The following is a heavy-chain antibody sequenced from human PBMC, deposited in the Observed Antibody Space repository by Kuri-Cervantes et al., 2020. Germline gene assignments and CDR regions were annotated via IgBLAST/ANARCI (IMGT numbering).Heavy chain of an antibody. Sequence: GGSLRLSCAASGFTFDDYTMHWVRQVPGQDLEWISVISWEGGSTDYADSVKGRFTITRDNNKKSLYLHLSSLRTDGSALYYCAKGSSSGTYGDLPNVWGQGTLVTVSS. CDR2: ISWEGGST. CDR3: AKGSSSGTYGDLPNV. J-gene: IGHJ4*01. V-gene: IGHV3-43*01. D-gene: IGHD1-26*01. CDR1: GFTFDDYT.